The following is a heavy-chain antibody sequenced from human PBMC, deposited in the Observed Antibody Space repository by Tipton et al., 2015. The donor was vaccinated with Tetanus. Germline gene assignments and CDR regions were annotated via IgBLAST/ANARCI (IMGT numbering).Heavy chain of an antibody. CDR2: ISAYNGNT. V-gene: IGHV1-18*01. J-gene: IGHJ6*02. Sequence: QSGPEVKKPGASVKVSCKASGYTFTNFGISWVRQAPGQGLEWMGWISAYNGNTNYAQKLQGRVTMTTDTSTSTAYMELRSLRSDDTALYYCAKDNRKKDYDILTGYYHTPHYYGMDVWGQGTTVTVSS. D-gene: IGHD3-9*01. CDR3: AKDNRKKDYDILTGYYHTPHYYGMDV. CDR1: GYTFTNFG.